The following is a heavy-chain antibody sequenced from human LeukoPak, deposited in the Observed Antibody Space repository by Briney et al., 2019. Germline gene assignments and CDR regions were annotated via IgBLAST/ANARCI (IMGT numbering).Heavy chain of an antibody. CDR3: ARVFTIFGVVTIIHEAFDI. V-gene: IGHV3-21*01. D-gene: IGHD3-3*01. J-gene: IGHJ3*02. Sequence: WGSLRLSCAASGFTFSSYSMNWVRQAPGKGLEWVSSISSSSSYIYYADSVKGRFTISRDNAKNSLYLQMNSLRAEDTAVYYCARVFTIFGVVTIIHEAFDIWGQGTMVTVSS. CDR1: GFTFSSYS. CDR2: ISSSSSYI.